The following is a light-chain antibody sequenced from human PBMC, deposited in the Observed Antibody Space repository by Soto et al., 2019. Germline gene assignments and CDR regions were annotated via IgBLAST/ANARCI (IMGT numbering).Light chain of an antibody. J-gene: IGKJ1*01. V-gene: IGKV1-39*01. CDR3: QQSYSTPWT. CDR2: GAS. Sequence: DIQVTQSPSSLSASVGDRVTITCRASQSISSYFNWYQQRPGKAPKLLIYGASSLQSGVPSRFSGSGSGTDFTLTISSLQPEDFTTYYCQQSYSTPWTFGQGTKVEIK. CDR1: QSISSY.